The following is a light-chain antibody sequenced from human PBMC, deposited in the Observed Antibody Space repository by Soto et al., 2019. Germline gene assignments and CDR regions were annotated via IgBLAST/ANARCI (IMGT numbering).Light chain of an antibody. CDR3: QQYGSSTWT. V-gene: IGKV3-20*01. J-gene: IGKJ1*01. CDR1: QSVSSH. Sequence: IVLTQSPATLSVSPGERATLSCRASQSVSSHLIWYQQRPGQAPRLLIYGASSRATGIQARFSGSGSGTDFTLTIRRLEPEDFAVYYCQQYGSSTWTFGQGTKVDIK. CDR2: GAS.